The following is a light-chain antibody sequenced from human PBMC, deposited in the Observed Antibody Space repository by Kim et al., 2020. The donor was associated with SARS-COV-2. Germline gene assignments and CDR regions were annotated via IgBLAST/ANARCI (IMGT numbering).Light chain of an antibody. CDR2: DAS. CDR3: QQHDTLPIT. J-gene: IGKJ5*01. CDR1: QDISKY. V-gene: IGKV1-33*01. Sequence: ASVGDRVTITCQASQDISKYLNWYQQKLGRATKLLIYDASSLETGGPSRFSGSASGTDFTFTISSLQPEDIATYYCQQHDTLPITFGQGTRLEIK.